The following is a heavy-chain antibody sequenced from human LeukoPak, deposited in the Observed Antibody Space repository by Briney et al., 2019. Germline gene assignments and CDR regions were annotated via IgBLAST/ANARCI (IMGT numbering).Heavy chain of an antibody. V-gene: IGHV4-39*07. CDR3: SEGYFEPFDH. CDR1: GGSISSSSYY. Sequence: ETLSLTCTVSGGSISSSSYYWGWIRQPPGKGLEWIATIYYTGTTYYNPSLQSRVTISVDTSKNQFSLKLSSVTAADTAVYYCSEGYFEPFDHWGQGTLVTVSS. CDR2: IYYTGTT. D-gene: IGHD2/OR15-2a*01. J-gene: IGHJ4*02.